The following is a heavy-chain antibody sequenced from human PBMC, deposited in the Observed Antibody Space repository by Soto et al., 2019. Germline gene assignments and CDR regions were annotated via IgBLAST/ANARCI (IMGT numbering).Heavy chain of an antibody. CDR3: AREAYYARVYWFDP. Sequence: GSLRLSCAVYGGSFSGYYWSWIRQPPGKGLEWIGEINHSGSTNYNPSLKSRVTISVDTSKNQFSLKLSSVTAADTAVYYCAREAYYARVYWFDPWGQGTLVTVSS. V-gene: IGHV4-34*01. CDR1: GGSFSGYY. D-gene: IGHD1-26*01. J-gene: IGHJ5*02. CDR2: INHSGST.